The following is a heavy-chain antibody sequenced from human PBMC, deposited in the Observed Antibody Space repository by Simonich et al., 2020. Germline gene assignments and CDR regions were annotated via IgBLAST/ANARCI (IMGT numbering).Heavy chain of an antibody. V-gene: IGHV3-21*01. Sequence: EVQLVESGGGLVKPGWSLRLSCAASGFTFSNYSMNWVRQAPGKGLEWVATISSSSSYIDDADSGKGRFTISRDNAKNALYLQMNSLRAEDTAVYYCAREQARGGAFDIWGQGTMVTVSS. CDR2: ISSSSSYI. CDR1: GFTFSNYS. CDR3: AREQARGGAFDI. J-gene: IGHJ3*02. D-gene: IGHD3-16*01.